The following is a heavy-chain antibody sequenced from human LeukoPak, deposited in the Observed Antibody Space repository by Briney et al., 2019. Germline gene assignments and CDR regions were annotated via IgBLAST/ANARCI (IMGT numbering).Heavy chain of an antibody. Sequence: GGSLRLSCEASGFIFSNYGMHWIRQAPGKGLEWVAVIWNDASKEYYQNSVGGRFTISRDDSKNTLYLQMNSLRPEDTAMYYCARDFEFTTEDTFASPDYWGQGTLVTVSS. V-gene: IGHV3-33*01. J-gene: IGHJ4*02. CDR3: ARDFEFTTEDTFASPDY. CDR1: GFIFSNYG. D-gene: IGHD5-18*01. CDR2: IWNDASKE.